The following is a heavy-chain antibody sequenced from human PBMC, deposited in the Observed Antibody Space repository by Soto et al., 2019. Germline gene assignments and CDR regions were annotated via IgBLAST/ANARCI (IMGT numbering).Heavy chain of an antibody. CDR2: INAGNDNT. V-gene: IGHV1-3*05. Sequence: QVQLVQSGAEEKKPGASVKVSCKASGYTFTSYAMHWVRQAPGQRLEWMGWINAGNDNTKYSQKIQGRGTITRDTSASTAYMELSSLRSEDTAVYYCARSIVVVTALDYWGQGTLVTVSS. D-gene: IGHD2-21*02. J-gene: IGHJ4*02. CDR1: GYTFTSYA. CDR3: ARSIVVVTALDY.